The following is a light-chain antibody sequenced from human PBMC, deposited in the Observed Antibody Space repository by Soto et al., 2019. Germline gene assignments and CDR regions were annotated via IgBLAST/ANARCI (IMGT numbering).Light chain of an antibody. Sequence: EIVLTQSPATLSLSPGERATLSCRASQSVSSYLAWYQQKPGQAPRLLIYDASNRATGIPARFSGGGSGTDFTLTISSLEPEDFAVYYCQQRSNWPPRPIFGPGTKVDIK. J-gene: IGKJ3*01. V-gene: IGKV3-11*01. CDR3: QQRSNWPPRPI. CDR2: DAS. CDR1: QSVSSY.